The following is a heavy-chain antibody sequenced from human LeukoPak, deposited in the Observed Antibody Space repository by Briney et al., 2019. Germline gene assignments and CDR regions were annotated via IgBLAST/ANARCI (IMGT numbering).Heavy chain of an antibody. V-gene: IGHV4-34*01. D-gene: IGHD2/OR15-2a*01. CDR2: ITHSGST. CDR1: GGSFSGYY. J-gene: IGHJ5*02. CDR3: ARDGSSPGYNWFDP. Sequence: PSETLSLTCAVYGGSFSGYYWSWIRQPPGKGLEWIGEITHSGSTNYNPSLKSRVTISVDTSKNQFSLKLSSVTAADTAVYYCARDGSSPGYNWFDPWGQGTLVTVSS.